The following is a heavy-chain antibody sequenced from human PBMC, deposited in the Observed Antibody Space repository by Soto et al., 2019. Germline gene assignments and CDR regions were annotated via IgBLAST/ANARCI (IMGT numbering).Heavy chain of an antibody. Sequence: EVHLVESGGDLVQPGGSLRLSCSVSGFTFSNYWMSWVRQAPGKGPEWVATIKNDASTQFYVTSVRGRFTISRDDAKNALYLQMNSLRAEDTAVYYCARVESNGYYIYWGQGTLVTVSS. V-gene: IGHV3-7*01. CDR1: GFTFSNYW. CDR2: IKNDASTQ. J-gene: IGHJ4*02. CDR3: ARVESNGYYIY. D-gene: IGHD3-22*01.